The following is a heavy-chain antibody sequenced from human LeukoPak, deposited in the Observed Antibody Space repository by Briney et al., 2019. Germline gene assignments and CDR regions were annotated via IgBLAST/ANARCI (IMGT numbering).Heavy chain of an antibody. J-gene: IGHJ5*02. D-gene: IGHD3-3*01. CDR2: MNPNSGNT. CDR1: GYTFTSYD. Sequence: ASVKVSCKASGYTFTSYDINWVRQATGQGLEWMGWMNPNSGNTGYAQKFQGRVTITRNTSISIAYMELSSLRSEDTAVYYCARTPSPEDYDFWSGTPWRFDPWGQGTLVTVSS. CDR3: ARTPSPEDYDFWSGTPWRFDP. V-gene: IGHV1-8*03.